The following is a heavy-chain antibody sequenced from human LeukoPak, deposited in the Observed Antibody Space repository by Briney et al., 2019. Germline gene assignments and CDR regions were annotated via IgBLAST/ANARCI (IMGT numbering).Heavy chain of an antibody. Sequence: GGSLRLSCAASGFTFSDHYMDWVRQAPGKGPEWVGRTRNKANSYTTDYAASVKGRFTDSRDDSKNSLYLQMTSLKAEDTAVYYCTRVLGGGILWFDYWGQGALVTVSS. CDR2: TRNKANSYTT. CDR3: TRVLGGGILWFDY. V-gene: IGHV3-72*01. J-gene: IGHJ5*01. D-gene: IGHD1-26*01. CDR1: GFTFSDHY.